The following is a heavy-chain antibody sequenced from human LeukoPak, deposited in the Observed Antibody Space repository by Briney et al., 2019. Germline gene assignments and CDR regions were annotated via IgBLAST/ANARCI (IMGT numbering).Heavy chain of an antibody. CDR2: INHSGST. CDR3: ARAGRVVPAAHFDY. Sequence: SETLSLTCAVYGGSFSGYYWSWIRQPPGKGLEWIGEINHSGSTNYNPSLKSRVTISVDTSKNQFSLKLSSVTAADTAVYYCARAGRVVPAAHFDYWGQGTLVTVSS. D-gene: IGHD2-2*01. V-gene: IGHV4-34*01. CDR1: GGSFSGYY. J-gene: IGHJ4*02.